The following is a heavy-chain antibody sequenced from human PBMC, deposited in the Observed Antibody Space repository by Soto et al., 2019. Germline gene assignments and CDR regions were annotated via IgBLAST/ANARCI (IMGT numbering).Heavy chain of an antibody. Sequence: SETLSLTCTVSGGSISSYYWSWIRQPPGKGLEWIGYIDYSGSTNYNPSLKSRVTISVDTSKNQFSLKLSSVTAADTAVYYCAGSGYYHNSGMDVWGQGTTVTVPS. V-gene: IGHV4-59*08. D-gene: IGHD3-22*01. CDR1: GGSISSYY. CDR2: IDYSGST. J-gene: IGHJ6*02. CDR3: AGSGYYHNSGMDV.